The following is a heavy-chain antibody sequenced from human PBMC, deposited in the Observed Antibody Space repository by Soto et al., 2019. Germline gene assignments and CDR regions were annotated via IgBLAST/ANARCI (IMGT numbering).Heavy chain of an antibody. CDR1: GYTFTDYY. CDR2: IHSKSGGT. J-gene: IGHJ4*01. D-gene: IGHD3-3*01. CDR3: ARGGITVFGVIDY. V-gene: IGHV1-2*02. Sequence: ASVKVSCKASGYTFTDYYVHWVRQAPGQGLEWMGWIHSKSGGTNYAQKFQGRVTMTRDTSISTAYMELSRLTYDDTAVYYCARGGITVFGVIDYWGQ.